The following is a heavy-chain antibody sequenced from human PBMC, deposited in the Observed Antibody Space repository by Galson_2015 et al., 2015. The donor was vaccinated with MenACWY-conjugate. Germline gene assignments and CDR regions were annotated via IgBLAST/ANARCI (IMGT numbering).Heavy chain of an antibody. CDR1: GFTFSNYA. V-gene: IGHV3-33*01. CDR3: ARASRDGCNKGGFYY. J-gene: IGHJ4*02. Sequence: SLRLSCAASGFTFSNYAMHWVRQSPGKGLEWVTVIWSDGTNKYYVDSVKGRFTISRDNSKNTLYLQMNSLRADDTALYFCARASRDGCNKGGFYYWGQGNLVNV. CDR2: IWSDGTNK. D-gene: IGHD5-24*01.